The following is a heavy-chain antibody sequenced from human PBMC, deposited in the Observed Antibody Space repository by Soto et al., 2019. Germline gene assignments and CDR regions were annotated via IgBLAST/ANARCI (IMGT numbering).Heavy chain of an antibody. Sequence: EVQLVESGGGLVKPGGSLRLSCTAPGFTFSSYSMNWVRQAPGKGLEWVSSISSSSSYIYYADSVKGPFTISRDNAKNPLYLQMNSLRAEDTAVYYCARDRSFHDPPTYYYYMDVWGKGTTVTVSS. J-gene: IGHJ6*03. CDR1: GFTFSSYS. V-gene: IGHV3-21*01. CDR2: ISSSSSYI. CDR3: ARDRSFHDPPTYYYYMDV. D-gene: IGHD1-1*01.